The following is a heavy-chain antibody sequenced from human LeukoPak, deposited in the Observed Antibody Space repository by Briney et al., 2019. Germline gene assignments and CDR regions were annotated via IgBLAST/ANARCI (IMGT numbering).Heavy chain of an antibody. CDR2: ISGSGSGGST. Sequence: GGSLRLSCAVSGFDVIENYVTWVRQAPGKGLEWVSAISGSGSGGSTYYADSVKGRFTISRDNSKNTLYLQMNSLRVEDTAVYYCAKATSVTTLFDYWGQGTLVTVSS. V-gene: IGHV3-23*01. J-gene: IGHJ4*02. CDR3: AKATSVTTLFDY. CDR1: GFDVIENYV. D-gene: IGHD4-17*01.